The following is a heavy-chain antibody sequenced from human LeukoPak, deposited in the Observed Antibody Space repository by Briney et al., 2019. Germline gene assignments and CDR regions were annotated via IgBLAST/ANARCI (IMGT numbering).Heavy chain of an antibody. V-gene: IGHV4-30-2*01. CDR3: ARVSGGGLFDY. D-gene: IGHD3-16*01. Sequence: SQTLSLTCAVSGGSISSGGYSWSWIRQPPGKGLEWIGYIYHSGSTHYNPSLKSRVTISVDRSKNQFSLKLSSVTAADTAVYYCARVSGGGLFDYWGQGTLVTVSS. J-gene: IGHJ4*02. CDR2: IYHSGST. CDR1: GGSISSGGYS.